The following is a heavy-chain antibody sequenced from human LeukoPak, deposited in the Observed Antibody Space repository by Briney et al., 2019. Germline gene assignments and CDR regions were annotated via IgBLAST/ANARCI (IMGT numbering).Heavy chain of an antibody. Sequence: PSETLSLTCTVSGDSISYYYWSWIRHPPGKGLEWIGKIYYSGNTNYNPSLMSRVTISVHASKNQFPLNLSSVTAAATARDYCSGVRGYSYDSSDFDYLGQGTLVTVSS. CDR1: GDSISYYY. V-gene: IGHV4-59*01. D-gene: IGHD5-18*01. J-gene: IGHJ4*02. CDR3: SGVRGYSYDSSDFDY. CDR2: IYYSGNT.